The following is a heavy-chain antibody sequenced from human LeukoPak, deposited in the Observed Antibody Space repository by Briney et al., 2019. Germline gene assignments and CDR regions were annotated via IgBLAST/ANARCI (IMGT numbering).Heavy chain of an antibody. CDR1: GFTFSSYW. CDR2: IKQDGSEE. Sequence: TGGSLRLSCAASGFTFSSYWMSWVRQAPGKGLEWVANIKQDGSEEYYVDSVKGRFTISRDNAKKSVYPQMSSLRAEDTALYYCARGAWLSYWGQGTLVTVSS. J-gene: IGHJ4*02. CDR3: ARGAWLSY. D-gene: IGHD5-18*01. V-gene: IGHV3-7*01.